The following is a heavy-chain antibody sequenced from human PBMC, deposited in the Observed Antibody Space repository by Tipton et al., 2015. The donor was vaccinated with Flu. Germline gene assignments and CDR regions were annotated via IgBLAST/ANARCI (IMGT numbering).Heavy chain of an antibody. D-gene: IGHD3/OR15-3a*01. V-gene: IGHV4-39*07. J-gene: IGHJ6*02. CDR2: IHYSGKT. CDR3: ARDRKVNGFWTGYERYGMDV. Sequence: GLVKPSETLSLTCTVSGGSISSASDYWGWARQTPGKGLEWIGNIHYSGKTYYNMPLKSRVTISVDTSNNQFSLKLTSVTAADTGLYYCARDRKVNGFWTGYERYGMDVWGQGTTVTVPS. CDR1: GGSISSASDY.